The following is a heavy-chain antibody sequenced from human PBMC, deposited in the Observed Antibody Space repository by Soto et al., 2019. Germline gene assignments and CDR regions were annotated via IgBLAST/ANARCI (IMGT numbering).Heavy chain of an antibody. V-gene: IGHV3-7*01. CDR3: ARLRSTIFGVVRSYYYYMDV. Sequence: GGSLRLSCAASGFTFSSYWMSWVRQAPGKGLEWVANIKQDGSEKYYVDSVKGRFTISRDNAKNSLYLQMNSLRAEDTAVYYCARLRSTIFGVVRSYYYYMDVWGKGTTVTVSS. CDR1: GFTFSSYW. CDR2: IKQDGSEK. J-gene: IGHJ6*03. D-gene: IGHD3-3*01.